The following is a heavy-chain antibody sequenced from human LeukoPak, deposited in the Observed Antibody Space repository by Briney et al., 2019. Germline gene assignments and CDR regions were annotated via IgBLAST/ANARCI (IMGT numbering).Heavy chain of an antibody. V-gene: IGHV1-18*01. CDR2: INAYNGNT. CDR1: GYTFTTSV. Sequence: ASVKVSCKASGYTFTTSVISWVRQAPGQGLEWMAWINAYNGNTDYAQKFQGRVTVTTDTSTSTAYMELGSLKPDDTAVYYCARVSTSGYRDWLDPWGQGTLVTVSS. J-gene: IGHJ5*02. D-gene: IGHD3-9*01. CDR3: ARVSTSGYRDWLDP.